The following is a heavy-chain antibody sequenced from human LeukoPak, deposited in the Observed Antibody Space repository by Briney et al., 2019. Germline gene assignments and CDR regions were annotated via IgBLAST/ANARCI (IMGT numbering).Heavy chain of an antibody. D-gene: IGHD6-13*01. V-gene: IGHV4-39*01. CDR3: ARQRITAAGTCFDY. Sequence: PSETLSLTCTVSGGSISSSSYYWGWIRQPPGKGLEWIGSIYYSGSTYYNPSLKSRVTISVDTSKNQFSLKLGSVTAADTAVYYCARQRITAAGTCFDYWGQGTLVTVSS. J-gene: IGHJ4*02. CDR2: IYYSGST. CDR1: GGSISSSSYY.